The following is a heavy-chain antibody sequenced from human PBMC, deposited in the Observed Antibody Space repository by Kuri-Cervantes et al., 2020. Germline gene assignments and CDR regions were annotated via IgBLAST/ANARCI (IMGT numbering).Heavy chain of an antibody. V-gene: IGHV3-7*01. D-gene: IGHD5-24*01. CDR3: ARDLGDGYIRDS. CDR2: IKQDGSEK. Sequence: GGSLRLSCAASGFTFDDYAMHWVRQAPGKGLEWVANIKQDGSEKYYVDSVNGRFTISRDNAKNSLYLQMNSLRAEDTAVYYCARDLGDGYIRDSWGQGTLVTVSS. CDR1: GFTFDDYA. J-gene: IGHJ4*02.